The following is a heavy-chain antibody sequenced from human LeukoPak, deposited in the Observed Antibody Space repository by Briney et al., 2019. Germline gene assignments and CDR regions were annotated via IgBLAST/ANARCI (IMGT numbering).Heavy chain of an antibody. CDR1: GFTFSSSA. J-gene: IGHJ4*02. D-gene: IGHD3-10*01. V-gene: IGHV3-23*01. CDR2: ISNNGGYT. Sequence: GGSLRLSCAASGFTFSSSALSWVRQATGKGLEWVSAISNNGGYTYYADSVQGRFTISRDNSESTLCLQMNSLRAEDTAVYYCAKVGLLWFGELDYWGQGTLVTVSS. CDR3: AKVGLLWFGELDY.